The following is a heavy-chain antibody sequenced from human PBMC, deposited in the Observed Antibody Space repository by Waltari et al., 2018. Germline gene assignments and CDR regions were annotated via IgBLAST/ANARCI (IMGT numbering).Heavy chain of an antibody. J-gene: IGHJ4*02. Sequence: QVQLVESGGGVVQPGGSLRLSCAASGFTFSSHAMHWVRQAPGKGLEWVAFIRYDGSNKYYADSVKGRFTISRDNSKNTLYLEMNSLRAEDTAVYYCAKDDRYCSSTSCSDLDYWGQGTLVTVSS. CDR2: IRYDGSNK. CDR1: GFTFSSHA. V-gene: IGHV3-30*02. CDR3: AKDDRYCSSTSCSDLDY. D-gene: IGHD2-2*01.